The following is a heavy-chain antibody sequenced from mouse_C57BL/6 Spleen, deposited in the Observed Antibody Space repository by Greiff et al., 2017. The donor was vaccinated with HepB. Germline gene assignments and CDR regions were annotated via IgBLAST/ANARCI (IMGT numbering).Heavy chain of an antibody. CDR2: IYPGDGDT. D-gene: IGHD2-2*01. Sequence: QVQLKESGPELVKPGASVKISCKASGYAFSSSWMNWVKQRPGKGLEWIGRIYPGDGDTNYNGKFKGKATLTADKSSSTAYMQLSSLPSEDSAVYFCACLGYPLAYWGQGTLVTVSA. V-gene: IGHV1-82*01. CDR1: GYAFSSSW. CDR3: ACLGYPLAY. J-gene: IGHJ3*01.